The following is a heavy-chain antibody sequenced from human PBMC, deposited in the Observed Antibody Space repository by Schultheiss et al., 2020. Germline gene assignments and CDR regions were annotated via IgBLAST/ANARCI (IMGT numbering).Heavy chain of an antibody. CDR3: ASIGYCSGGSCPDY. CDR1: GGSISSSSYY. Sequence: SETLSLTCTVSGGSISSSSYYWGWIRQPPGKGLEWIGSIYYSGSTYYNPSLKSRVTISVDTSKNQFSLKLNSVTAADTAVYYCASIGYCSGGSCPDYWGQGTLVTVSS. CDR2: IYYSGST. V-gene: IGHV4-39*07. J-gene: IGHJ4*02. D-gene: IGHD2-15*01.